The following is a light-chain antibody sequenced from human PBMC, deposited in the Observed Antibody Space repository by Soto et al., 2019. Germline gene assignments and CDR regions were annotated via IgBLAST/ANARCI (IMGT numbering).Light chain of an antibody. Sequence: LFTLSPCALSLSKGERATLSCRASQSVSSSDLAWYHQKPGQAPSLLISGASSRATGIPDRFSGSGSGTDFTLTISRLEPEDFAVFYCQQYGTSPPTFGQGSKV. V-gene: IGKV3-20*01. J-gene: IGKJ1*01. CDR3: QQYGTSPPT. CDR2: GAS. CDR1: QSVSSSD.